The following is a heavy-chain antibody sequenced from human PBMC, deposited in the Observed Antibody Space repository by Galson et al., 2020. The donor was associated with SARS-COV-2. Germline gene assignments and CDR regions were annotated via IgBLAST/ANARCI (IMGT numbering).Heavy chain of an antibody. D-gene: IGHD3-22*01. CDR3: ARIRQDVTMIVGAISAYYH. CDR1: GGSFSDYY. CDR2: INHSGST. V-gene: IGHV4-34*01. Sequence: SQTPSITCAVYGGSFSDYYWSWIRQSPGKGLEWIGEINHSGSTKSSPSLRSRVTIAVDTSKNQFSRKLTSMTAADTAVYYCARIRQDVTMIVGAISAYYH. J-gene: IGHJ6*01.